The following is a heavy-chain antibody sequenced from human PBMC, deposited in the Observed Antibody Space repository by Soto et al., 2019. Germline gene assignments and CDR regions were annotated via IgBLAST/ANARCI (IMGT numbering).Heavy chain of an antibody. Sequence: ASVKVSCKASGYTFTGYYMHWVRQAPGQGLEWMGWINPNSGGTNYAQKFQGRVTMTRDTSISTAYMELSRLRSDDTAVYYCARHLVVVGATGEIDYWGQGTLVTVYS. V-gene: IGHV1-2*02. CDR3: ARHLVVVGATGEIDY. CDR1: GYTFTGYY. J-gene: IGHJ4*02. D-gene: IGHD1-26*01. CDR2: INPNSGGT.